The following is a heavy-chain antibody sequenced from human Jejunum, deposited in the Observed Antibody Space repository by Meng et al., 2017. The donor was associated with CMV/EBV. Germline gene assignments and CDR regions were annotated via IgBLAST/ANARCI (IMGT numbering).Heavy chain of an antibody. Sequence: SGFTFSNYALHWVRQAPGKGLECVTVMSYDGSNKYYAASVKGRFTISRDSSKNTLYLQMDSLRPEDTAVYYCAREDDYRNYFDYWGQGTLVTVSS. D-gene: IGHD4-11*01. J-gene: IGHJ4*02. V-gene: IGHV3-30-3*01. CDR1: GFTFSNYA. CDR3: AREDDYRNYFDY. CDR2: MSYDGSNK.